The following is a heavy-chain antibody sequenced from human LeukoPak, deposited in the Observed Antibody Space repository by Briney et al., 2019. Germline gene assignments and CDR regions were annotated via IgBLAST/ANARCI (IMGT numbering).Heavy chain of an antibody. D-gene: IGHD6-13*01. Sequence: GGSLRLSCAASGFTFSKNWMHWVRQAPGKGLVWVSRIQGDGSNTNYADSVKGRFSISRNNAKNTVYLQMNSLRAEDTGIYYCARGTSAGGPISPFDFWGQGTVVTVSS. CDR2: IQGDGSNT. CDR3: ARGTSAGGPISPFDF. V-gene: IGHV3-74*01. CDR1: GFTFSKNW. J-gene: IGHJ4*02.